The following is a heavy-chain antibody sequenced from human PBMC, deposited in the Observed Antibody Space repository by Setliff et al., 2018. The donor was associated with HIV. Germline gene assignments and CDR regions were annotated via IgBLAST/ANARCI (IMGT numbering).Heavy chain of an antibody. CDR2: INDSGST. CDR3: AAWGPRYSYAPYFFDS. J-gene: IGHJ4*02. Sequence: SETLSLTCAVYNGPFSGYYWTWIRQPPGKGLEWIGEINDSGSTNYSPSLKSRVTISVDASRNQFSLRLSSVTAADTAVYYCAAWGPRYSYAPYFFDSWGQGTLVTVSS. D-gene: IGHD5-18*01. CDR1: NGPFSGYY. V-gene: IGHV4-34*01.